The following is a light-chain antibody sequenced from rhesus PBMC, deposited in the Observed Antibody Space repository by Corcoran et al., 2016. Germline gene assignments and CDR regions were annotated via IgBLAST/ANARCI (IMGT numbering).Light chain of an antibody. Sequence: QRPGSVPTTIIFRHNGRPSGVPNRFSDSSDSSSKSASLAMSGLESEDEADYYSQSADDTYNDVVGSATKLTVL. CDR3: QSADDTYNDV. V-gene: IGLV6-110*01. J-gene: IGLJ6*01. CDR2: RHN.